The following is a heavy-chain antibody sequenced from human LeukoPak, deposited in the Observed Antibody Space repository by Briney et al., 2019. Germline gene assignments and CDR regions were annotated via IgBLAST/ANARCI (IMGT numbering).Heavy chain of an antibody. CDR2: MYLSGST. D-gene: IGHD1-7*01. CDR3: ARGVVTGTTNWFDP. J-gene: IGHJ5*02. CDR1: GDSISNYY. V-gene: IGHV4-4*07. Sequence: PSETLSLTCTVSGDSISNYYWSWVRQPAGKGLEWIGRMYLSGSTNYTNYNPSLKSRVTLSVDTSKNQFSLKLSSVTAADTAVYYCARGVVTGTTNWFDPWGQGTLVTVSS.